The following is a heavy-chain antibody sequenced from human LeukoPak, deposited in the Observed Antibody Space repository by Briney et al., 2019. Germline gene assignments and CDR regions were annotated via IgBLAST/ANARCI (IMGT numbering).Heavy chain of an antibody. J-gene: IGHJ4*02. D-gene: IGHD1-26*01. V-gene: IGHV1-2*07. CDR3: ARDQGGPTAY. Sequence: ASVKVSCKASGYTFTDYYMHWVRQAPGQGLEWMGWMNPNSGGTNYAHKFQGRVTMTRDTSISTAYMELSRLRSDDTAVYYCARDQGGPTAYWGQGTLVTVSS. CDR1: GYTFTDYY. CDR2: MNPNSGGT.